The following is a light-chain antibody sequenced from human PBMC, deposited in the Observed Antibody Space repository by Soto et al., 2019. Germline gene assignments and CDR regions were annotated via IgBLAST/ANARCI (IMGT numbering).Light chain of an antibody. J-gene: IGKJ1*01. V-gene: IGKV1-5*01. CDR3: QQYKSYSRM. CDR2: NAS. CDR1: QSISSW. Sequence: DIQMTQSPSVMSASVGDRVTITCRASQSISSWLAWYQQKPGKAPKLLIYNASTLESGVPSRFTGRGSGTEFTLTISSLQPEDFATYYCQQYKSYSRMFGQGTKVDIK.